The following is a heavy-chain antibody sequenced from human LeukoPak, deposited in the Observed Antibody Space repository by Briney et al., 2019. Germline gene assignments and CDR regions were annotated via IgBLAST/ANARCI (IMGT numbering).Heavy chain of an antibody. CDR3: ARAGCSSTSCYNFDY. CDR1: GFTVSSNY. Sequence: GGSLRLSCAASGFTVSSNYMSWVRQAPGKGLEWVSVIYSGGSTYYADSVKGRFTISRDNSKNMLYLQMNSLRAEDTAVYYCARAGCSSTSCYNFDYWGQGTLVTVSS. V-gene: IGHV3-53*01. J-gene: IGHJ4*02. CDR2: IYSGGST. D-gene: IGHD2-2*02.